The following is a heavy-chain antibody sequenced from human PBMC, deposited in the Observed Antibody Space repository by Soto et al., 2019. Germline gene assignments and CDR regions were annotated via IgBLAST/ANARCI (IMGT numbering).Heavy chain of an antibody. D-gene: IGHD2-8*01. CDR1: GYTFTSYY. CDR2: INPDSGVT. J-gene: IGHJ6*02. Sequence: QVQLVQSGAEVKKPVASVKVSCKASGYTFTSYYMHWVRQAPGQGLEWMGWINPDSGVTYYPHKFQYRVTMTRDTYISTAYMELSRLTSDDTAIYYCARDRGVRDVWGQGTTVIVS. CDR3: ARDRGVRDV. V-gene: IGHV1-2*02.